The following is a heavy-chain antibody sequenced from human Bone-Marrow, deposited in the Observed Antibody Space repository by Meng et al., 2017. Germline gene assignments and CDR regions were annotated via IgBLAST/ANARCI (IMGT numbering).Heavy chain of an antibody. J-gene: IGHJ4*02. CDR3: ARARGSLFSTAYPFDS. Sequence: ASVKVSCKSSGYTFTAYHIHWVRQAPGQGLEWIGRIDPYRNGTSYSQKLHDRVTMTSDTSIGTAYMELSSLSSGDSAVYYCARARGSLFSTAYPFDSWAQGTVVTVPQ. V-gene: IGHV1-2*06. CDR2: IDPYRNGT. D-gene: IGHD3/OR15-3a*01. CDR1: GYTFTAYH.